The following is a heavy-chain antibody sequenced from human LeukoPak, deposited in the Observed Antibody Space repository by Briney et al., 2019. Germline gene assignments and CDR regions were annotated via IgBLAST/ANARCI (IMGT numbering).Heavy chain of an antibody. CDR3: ARRYYDSSAYYFDY. V-gene: IGHV1-8*01. J-gene: IGHJ4*02. D-gene: IGHD3-22*01. CDR1: GYTFTSYD. Sequence: RASVKVSCKASGYTFTSYDINWVRQATRQGLEWMGWMNPYSVNTVYAQKFQGRVTMTRNTSISTAYMDLSSLRSEDTAVYYCARRYYDSSAYYFDYWGQGTLVTVSS. CDR2: MNPYSVNT.